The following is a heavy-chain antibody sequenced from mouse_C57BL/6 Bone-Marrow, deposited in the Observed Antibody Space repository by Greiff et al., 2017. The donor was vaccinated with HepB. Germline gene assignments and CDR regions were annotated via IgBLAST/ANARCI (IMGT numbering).Heavy chain of an antibody. V-gene: IGHV1-39*01. D-gene: IGHD1-1*01. CDR2: INPNYGTT. CDR3: APNYYGSSYGFAY. Sequence: VQLQQSGPELVKPGASVKISCKASGYSFTDYNMNWVKQSNGKSLEWIGVINPNYGTTRYNQKFKGKATLTVDQSSSTAYMQLNSLTSEDSAVYYCAPNYYGSSYGFAYWGQGTLVTVSA. J-gene: IGHJ3*01. CDR1: GYSFTDYN.